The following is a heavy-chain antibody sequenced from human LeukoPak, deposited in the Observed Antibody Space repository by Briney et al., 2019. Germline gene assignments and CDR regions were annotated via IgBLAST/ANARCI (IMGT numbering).Heavy chain of an antibody. V-gene: IGHV3-21*01. CDR2: ISSSSSYI. Sequence: PGGSLSLSCAASGFTFSSYSMNWVRQAPGKGLEWVSSISSSSSYIYYADSVKGRFTISRDNAKNSLYLQMNSLRAEDTAVYYCARSSKPYSSSWSYGMDVWGQGTTVTVSS. CDR3: ARSSKPYSSSWSYGMDV. J-gene: IGHJ6*02. CDR1: GFTFSSYS. D-gene: IGHD6-13*01.